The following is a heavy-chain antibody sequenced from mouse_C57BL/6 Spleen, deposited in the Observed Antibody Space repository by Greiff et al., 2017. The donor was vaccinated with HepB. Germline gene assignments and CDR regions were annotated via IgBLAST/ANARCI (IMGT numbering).Heavy chain of an antibody. V-gene: IGHV1-4*01. CDR1: GYTFTSYT. CDR2: INPSSGYT. Sequence: QVQLKQSGAELARPGASVKMSCKASGYTFTSYTMHWVKQRPGQGLEWIGYINPSSGYTKYNQKFKDKATLTADKSSSTAYMQLSSLTSEDSAVYYCARDGNYLYYYAMDYWGQGTSVTVSS. J-gene: IGHJ4*01. CDR3: ARDGNYLYYYAMDY. D-gene: IGHD2-1*01.